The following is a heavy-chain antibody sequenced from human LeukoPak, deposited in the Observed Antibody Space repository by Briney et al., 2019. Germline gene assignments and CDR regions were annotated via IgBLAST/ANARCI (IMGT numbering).Heavy chain of an antibody. CDR1: GYSFSNFH. V-gene: IGHV1-8*01. Sequence: ASVKISCKASGYSFSNFHINRVRQASGQGLEWIGWVSPKTGDRGYALKFRGRVTMTSDTSETTVYMEVRSLTSEDTAVYYCARTPPKGDIDTWGQGTMVTVSS. CDR3: ARTPPKGDIDT. J-gene: IGHJ5*02. CDR2: VSPKTGDR. D-gene: IGHD2-21*02.